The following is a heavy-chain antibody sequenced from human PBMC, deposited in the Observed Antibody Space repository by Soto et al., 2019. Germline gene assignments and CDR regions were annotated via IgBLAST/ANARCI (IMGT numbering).Heavy chain of an antibody. Sequence: EVQLVEAGGGLVHPGGSLSLSCVVSGFTFSSHEMNWVRQAPGKGPEWVSKISESGGTTSYADSVKGRFTISRDNARDSLYLHMDSLRADDTAVYYCARDRSLIFAVPPYGMDVWGQGTTVTVSS. CDR2: ISESGGTT. V-gene: IGHV3-48*03. J-gene: IGHJ6*02. D-gene: IGHD3-3*01. CDR3: ARDRSLIFAVPPYGMDV. CDR1: GFTFSSHE.